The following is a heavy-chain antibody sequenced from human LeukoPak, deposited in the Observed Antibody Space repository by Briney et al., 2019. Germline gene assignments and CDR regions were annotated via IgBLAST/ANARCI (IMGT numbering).Heavy chain of an antibody. D-gene: IGHD3-22*01. CDR3: ASQGVTMIVVVGNWFDP. CDR2: IYYSGST. J-gene: IGHJ5*02. CDR1: GGSISSGGYS. Sequence: SQTLSLTCAVSGGSISSGGYSWSWIRQPPGQGLEWIGSIYYSGSTYYNPSLKSRVTISVDTSKNQFSLKLSSVTAADTAVYYCASQGVTMIVVVGNWFDPWGQGTLVTVSS. V-gene: IGHV4-30-2*03.